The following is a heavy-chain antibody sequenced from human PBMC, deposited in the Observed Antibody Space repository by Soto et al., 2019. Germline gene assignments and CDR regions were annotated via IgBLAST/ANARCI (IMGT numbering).Heavy chain of an antibody. V-gene: IGHV1-3*01. D-gene: IGHD3-10*01. Sequence: ASVEVSCKASGYTFTSYSMHWVRQAPGQRLEWMGWINAGNGNTKYSQKFQGRVTITRDTSASTAYMELSSLRSEDTAVYYCARVAESHYYGSGSLNYWGQGTLVTVSS. CDR3: ARVAESHYYGSGSLNY. CDR2: INAGNGNT. J-gene: IGHJ4*01. CDR1: GYTFTSYS.